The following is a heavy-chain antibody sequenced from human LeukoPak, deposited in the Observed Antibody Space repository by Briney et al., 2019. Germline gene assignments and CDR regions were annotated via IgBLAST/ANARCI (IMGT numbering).Heavy chain of an antibody. V-gene: IGHV1-69*13. D-gene: IGHD2-2*01. CDR2: IIPIFGTA. CDR3: ARDHLGTSQPDY. CDR1: GGTFSSYA. J-gene: IGHJ4*02. Sequence: SVKVSCKASGGTFSSYAINWVRQAPGQGLEWMGRIIPIFGTANYAQKFQGRVTITADESTSTAYMELSSLRSEDTAVYYCARDHLGTSQPDYWGQGTLVTVSS.